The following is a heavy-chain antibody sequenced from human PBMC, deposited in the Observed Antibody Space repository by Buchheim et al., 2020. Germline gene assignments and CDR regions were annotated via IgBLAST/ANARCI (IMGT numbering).Heavy chain of an antibody. Sequence: QVQLVQSGAEVKKPGSSVKASCKASGGTFSSYAISWVRQAPGQGLEWMGGIIPIFGTANYAQKFQGRVTITADESKSTAYMELSSVRSEDTAVYSCAASGGRYSYGYRGGYYFDYWGQGTL. CDR1: GGTFSSYA. J-gene: IGHJ4*02. CDR3: AASGGRYSYGYRGGYYFDY. CDR2: IIPIFGTA. D-gene: IGHD5-18*01. V-gene: IGHV1-69*01.